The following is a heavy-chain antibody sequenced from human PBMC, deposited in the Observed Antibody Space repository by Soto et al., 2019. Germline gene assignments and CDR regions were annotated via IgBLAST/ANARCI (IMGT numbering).Heavy chain of an antibody. CDR3: ARSLYYDFWSGYYTGNYYYGMDV. CDR1: GFTFSDYY. Sequence: PVGSLRLSCAASGFTFSDYYMSWIRQAPGKGLEWVSYISSSGSTIYYADSVKGRFTISRDNAKNSLYLQMNSLRAEDTAVYYCARSLYYDFWSGYYTGNYYYGMDVWGQGTTVTVSS. V-gene: IGHV3-11*01. CDR2: ISSSGSTI. J-gene: IGHJ6*02. D-gene: IGHD3-3*01.